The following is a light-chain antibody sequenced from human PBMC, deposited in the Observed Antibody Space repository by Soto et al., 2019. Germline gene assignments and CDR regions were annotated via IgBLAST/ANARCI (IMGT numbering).Light chain of an antibody. J-gene: IGLJ3*02. CDR3: ATWDDRQTAYWV. V-gene: IGLV1-47*02. Sequence: QLVLTQPPSASGTPGQRISISCSGSSSNIGNNDVYWYQHLPGTAPRLLIYNNDQRPSGVPARFSASKSGTSASLAISGLRSEDEADYFCATWDDRQTAYWVFGGGTQLTVL. CDR2: NND. CDR1: SSNIGNND.